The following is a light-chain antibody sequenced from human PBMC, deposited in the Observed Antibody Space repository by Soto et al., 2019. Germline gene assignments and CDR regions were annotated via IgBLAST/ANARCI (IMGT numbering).Light chain of an antibody. CDR2: GAS. Sequence: EIVLTQSPGTLSLSPGERATLSCRASQSVSSSYLAWYQQKPGQAPRLLIYGASSRATGIPDRFSGSGSGTVFTLTISRLEPEDFAVYYCQQYGSSPPYTFGQGTKVDIK. CDR1: QSVSSSY. J-gene: IGKJ2*01. V-gene: IGKV3-20*01. CDR3: QQYGSSPPYT.